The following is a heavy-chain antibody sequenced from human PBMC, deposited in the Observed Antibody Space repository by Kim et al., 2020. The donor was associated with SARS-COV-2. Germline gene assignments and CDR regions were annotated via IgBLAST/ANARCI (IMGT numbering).Heavy chain of an antibody. J-gene: IGHJ4*02. D-gene: IGHD6-6*01. CDR2: IKQDGSEK. Sequence: GGSLRLSCAASGFTFSNYWLSWVRQAPGKGLEWVANIKQDGSEKYYVDSVKGRFTISRDNARNSLYLQMNSLTAEDTAVYYCARATFNSSHDFGYWGQGTLVTVSS. CDR1: GFTFSNYW. V-gene: IGHV3-7*01. CDR3: ARATFNSSHDFGY.